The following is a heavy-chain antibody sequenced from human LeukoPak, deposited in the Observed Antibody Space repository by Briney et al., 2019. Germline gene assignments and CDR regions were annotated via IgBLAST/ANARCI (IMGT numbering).Heavy chain of an antibody. J-gene: IGHJ5*02. CDR2: IYYRGGK. Sequence: SQTLSLTCTAPGGSMNRGGDSGCWLRQAPGMEMKWIGYIYYRGGKYYNPSLKSRLVLSVDTAKNQFSLELSAVTAADTAVYYCAMAMVRGLTSWFDPWGQGILITVSS. CDR1: GGSMNRGGDS. D-gene: IGHD3-10*01. V-gene: IGHV4-30-4*07. CDR3: AMAMVRGLTSWFDP.